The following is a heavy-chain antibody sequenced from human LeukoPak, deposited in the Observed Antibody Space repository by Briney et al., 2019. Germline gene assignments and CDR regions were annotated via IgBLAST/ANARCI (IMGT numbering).Heavy chain of an antibody. CDR2: ISGGGGVT. J-gene: IGHJ4*02. CDR3: AKDSRQYCSSTSCSHYFDY. D-gene: IGHD2-2*01. Sequence: PGGSLRLSCAASGFTFSSYAMSWVRQAPGKGLEWVSAISGGGGVTYYAGSVKGRFTISRDNSKNTLYLQMNSLRAEDTAVYYCAKDSRQYCSSTSCSHYFDYWGQGTLVTVSS. V-gene: IGHV3-23*01. CDR1: GFTFSSYA.